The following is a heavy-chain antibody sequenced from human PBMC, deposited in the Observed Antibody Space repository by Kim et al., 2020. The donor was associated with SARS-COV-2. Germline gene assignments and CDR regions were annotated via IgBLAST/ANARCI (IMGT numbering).Heavy chain of an antibody. CDR3: AGRYFDWSYAFDY. D-gene: IGHD3-9*01. Sequence: YAQKFQGRVTITADESTSTAYMELGSLRSEDTAVYYCAGRYFDWSYAFDYWGQGTLVTVSS. J-gene: IGHJ4*02. V-gene: IGHV1-69*01.